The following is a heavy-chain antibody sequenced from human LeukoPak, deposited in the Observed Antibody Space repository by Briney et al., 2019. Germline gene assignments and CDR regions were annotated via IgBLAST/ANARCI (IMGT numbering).Heavy chain of an antibody. V-gene: IGHV3-30*18. D-gene: IGHD2-15*01. Sequence: GRSLRLSCPASGFTFSSYGMHWVRQAPGKGLEWVAVISYDGSNKYYADSVKGRFTISRDNSKNTLYLQMNSLRAEDTAVYYCAKTLDIVVVVAPIDDYWGQGTLVTVSS. CDR1: GFTFSSYG. CDR3: AKTLDIVVVVAPIDDY. CDR2: ISYDGSNK. J-gene: IGHJ4*02.